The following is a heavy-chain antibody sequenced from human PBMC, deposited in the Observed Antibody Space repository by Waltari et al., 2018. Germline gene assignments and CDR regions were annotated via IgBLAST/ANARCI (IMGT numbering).Heavy chain of an antibody. CDR2: INHSGST. V-gene: IGHV4-34*01. Sequence: QVQLQQWGAGLLKPSETLSLTCVVYGGSFSGYYWSWIRQPPGKGLEWIGEINHSGSTNYNPSLKSRVTIAVDTSKNQFSLKLSSVTAADTAVYYCARRLAYEGGAFDIWGQGTMVTVSS. CDR1: GGSFSGYY. CDR3: ARRLAYEGGAFDI. D-gene: IGHD2-21*01. J-gene: IGHJ3*02.